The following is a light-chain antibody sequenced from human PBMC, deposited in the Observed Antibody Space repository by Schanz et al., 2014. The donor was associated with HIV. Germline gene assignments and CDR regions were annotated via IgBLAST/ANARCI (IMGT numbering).Light chain of an antibody. CDR3: QQYDDVIT. CDR1: QDISTS. J-gene: IGKJ5*01. Sequence: DIQMTQSPSSLSASVGDRVTITCQASQDISTSLNWYQQKPGKAPKLLIYSASTLQSGVPSRFSGSGSGTDFTFTIASLQPEDIATYYCQQYDDVITFGQGTRLDI. V-gene: IGKV1-33*01. CDR2: SAS.